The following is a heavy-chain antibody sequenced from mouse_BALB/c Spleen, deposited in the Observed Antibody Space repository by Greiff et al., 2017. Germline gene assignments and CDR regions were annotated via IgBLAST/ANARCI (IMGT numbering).Heavy chain of an antibody. J-gene: IGHJ1*01. CDR3: TRSGICCGYDVWYFDV. CDR1: GYTFTSYV. CDR2: INPYNDGT. D-gene: IGHD2-2*01. Sequence: VQLKQPGPELVKPGASVKMSCKASGYTFTSYVMHWVKQKPGQGLEWIGYINPYNDGTKYNEKFKGKATLTSDKSSSTAYMELSSLTSEDSAVYYSTRSGICCGYDVWYFDVWGAGTTVTVSS. V-gene: IGHV1-14*01.